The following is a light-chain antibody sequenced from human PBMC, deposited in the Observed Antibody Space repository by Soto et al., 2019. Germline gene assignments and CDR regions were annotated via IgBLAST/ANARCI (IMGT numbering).Light chain of an antibody. V-gene: IGLV2-23*01. CDR2: EGS. Sequence: SALTQPASVSGSPGQSITISCTGTSSDVGSHNLVSWYQQHPGKAPKLMIYEGSKRPSGVSNRFSGSKSGNTASLTISGLQAEDEADYYCCSYAGSRVFGGGTKLTVL. CDR1: SSDVGSHNL. CDR3: CSYAGSRV. J-gene: IGLJ3*02.